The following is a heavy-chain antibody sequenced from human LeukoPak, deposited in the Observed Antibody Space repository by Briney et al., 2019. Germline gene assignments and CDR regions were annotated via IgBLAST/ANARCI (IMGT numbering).Heavy chain of an antibody. CDR1: GFTVSNNY. Sequence: VGSLRLSCAASGFTVSNNYMSWVRQAPGKGLEWVSSISSTSYIYFADSVKGRFTISRDNAKNSVYLQMNGLRAEDTAVYYCARDRDIVAFDYWGQGTLVTVSS. CDR2: ISSTSYI. V-gene: IGHV3-69-1*01. J-gene: IGHJ4*02. D-gene: IGHD5-12*01. CDR3: ARDRDIVAFDY.